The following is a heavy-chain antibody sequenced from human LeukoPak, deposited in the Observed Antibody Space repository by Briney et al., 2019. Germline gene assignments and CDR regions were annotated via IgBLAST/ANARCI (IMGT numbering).Heavy chain of an antibody. D-gene: IGHD1-26*01. Sequence: GESLKISCKGSGYSFTSYWIGWVRQMPGKGLEWMGIIYPGDSDTRYSPSFQGQVTISADKSISTAYLQWSSLKASDTAMYYCARRFPNVIVGATTYYYYGMDVWGQGTTVTVSS. CDR2: IYPGDSDT. CDR1: GYSFTSYW. V-gene: IGHV5-51*01. CDR3: ARRFPNVIVGATTYYYYGMDV. J-gene: IGHJ6*02.